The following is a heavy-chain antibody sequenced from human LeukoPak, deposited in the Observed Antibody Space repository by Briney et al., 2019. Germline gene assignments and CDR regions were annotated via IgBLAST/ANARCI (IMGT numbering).Heavy chain of an antibody. D-gene: IGHD3-16*02. Sequence: ASVKVSCKASGYTFTSYYMHWVRQAPGQGLEWMGIINPSGGSTSYAQKFQGRVTMTRDTSTSTVYMELSSLRSEDTAVYYCARAPSPPGSVWGSYRYFDYRGQGTLVTVSS. CDR3: ARAPSPPGSVWGSYRYFDY. V-gene: IGHV1-46*01. CDR2: INPSGGST. J-gene: IGHJ4*02. CDR1: GYTFTSYY.